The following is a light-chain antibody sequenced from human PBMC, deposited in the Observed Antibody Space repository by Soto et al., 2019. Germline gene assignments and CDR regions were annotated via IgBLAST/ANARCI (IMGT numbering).Light chain of an antibody. V-gene: IGKV1-5*01. CDR2: DAS. CDR1: QTISTW. Sequence: DIQVTQSPPTLSASVGDRVTITCRASQTISTWMAWYQQKPGKAPKLLVYDASTLQSGVASRFSGSGSGTEFTLIISGLQPDASATYYCQQYNNTNNPWMFGQGTKVDI. J-gene: IGKJ1*01. CDR3: QQYNNTNNPWM.